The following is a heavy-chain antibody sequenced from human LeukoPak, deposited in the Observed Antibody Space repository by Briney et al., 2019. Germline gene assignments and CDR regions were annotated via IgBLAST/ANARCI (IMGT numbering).Heavy chain of an antibody. CDR3: AKDRGFGVADYYFDY. CDR1: GFTFDDYA. Sequence: PGGSLRLSCAASGFTFDDYAMHWVRQAPGKGLEWVSLISWDGGSTYYADSVKGRFTISRDNSKNSLYLQMNSLRAEYTALYYCAKDRGFGVADYYFDYWGQGTLVTVSS. V-gene: IGHV3-43D*03. J-gene: IGHJ4*02. CDR2: ISWDGGST. D-gene: IGHD3-3*01.